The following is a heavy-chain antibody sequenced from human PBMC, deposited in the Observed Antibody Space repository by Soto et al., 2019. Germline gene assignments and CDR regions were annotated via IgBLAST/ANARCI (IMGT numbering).Heavy chain of an antibody. Sequence: SETLSLTCTVSGGSISSYTWGWIRQPPGKGLEWIGSIYYSGKTYYNPSLKSRITVSVDTSKNQFSLNLSSVTAADTAVYYCARLQGYCIRSSCTGYYAMDVWGQGTTVTVSS. CDR2: IYYSGKT. J-gene: IGHJ6*02. D-gene: IGHD2-2*01. V-gene: IGHV4-39*01. CDR1: GGSISSYT. CDR3: ARLQGYCIRSSCTGYYAMDV.